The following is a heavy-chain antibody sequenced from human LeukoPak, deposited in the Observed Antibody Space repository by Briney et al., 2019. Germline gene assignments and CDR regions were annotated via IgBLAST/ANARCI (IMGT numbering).Heavy chain of an antibody. J-gene: IGHJ4*02. CDR1: GFTFTNAW. V-gene: IGHV3-74*01. CDR3: VRGYCSSTSCLSRFADY. Sequence: PGGSLRLSCAASGFTFTNAWMSWVRQAPGKGLVWVSRINSDGSTTSYADSVKGRFTISRDNAENTLFLQMNSLRAEDTAVYFCVRGYCSSTSCLSRFADYWGQGTLVTVSS. CDR2: INSDGSTT. D-gene: IGHD2-2*01.